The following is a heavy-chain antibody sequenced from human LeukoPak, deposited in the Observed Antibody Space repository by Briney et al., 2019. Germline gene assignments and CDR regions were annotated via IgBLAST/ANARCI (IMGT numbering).Heavy chain of an antibody. D-gene: IGHD6-13*01. V-gene: IGHV6-1*01. CDR1: GDSISSNSAT. Sequence: SQTLSLTCAISGDSISSNSATWNWIRQSPSRGLEWLGRTYYRSKWSSDYAVSVKSRIIINPDTTKNQFSLQLNSVTPEDTAVCYCARRAAGAIDYWGQGTLVTISS. CDR3: ARRAAGAIDY. J-gene: IGHJ4*02. CDR2: TYYRSKWSS.